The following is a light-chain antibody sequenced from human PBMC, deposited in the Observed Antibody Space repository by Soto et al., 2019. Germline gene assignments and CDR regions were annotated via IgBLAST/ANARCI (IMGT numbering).Light chain of an antibody. J-gene: IGKJ4*01. CDR1: DYISNY. Sequence: DFQLTQSPSSLSASVGDSVTITCQASDYISNYLNWYQQKPGKAPKLLIHDASNLETGVPSRFSGSGSGTNFTFTISSLQPEDIATYYCQQYDSLPLTFGGGTKVDIK. CDR3: QQYDSLPLT. V-gene: IGKV1-33*01. CDR2: DAS.